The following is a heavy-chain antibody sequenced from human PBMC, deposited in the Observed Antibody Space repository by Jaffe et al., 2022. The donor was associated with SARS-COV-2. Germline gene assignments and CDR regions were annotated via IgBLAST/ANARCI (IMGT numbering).Heavy chain of an antibody. Sequence: EVQLVESGGGLVQPGGSLRLSCAASGFTFSSYSMNWVRQAPGKGLEWVSYISSSSSTIYYADSVKGRFTISRDNAKNSLYLQMNSLRDEDTAVYYCARDTYYYQEFDAFDIWGQGTMVTVSS. CDR3: ARDTYYYQEFDAFDI. J-gene: IGHJ3*02. V-gene: IGHV3-48*02. CDR2: ISSSSSTI. CDR1: GFTFSSYS. D-gene: IGHD3-10*01.